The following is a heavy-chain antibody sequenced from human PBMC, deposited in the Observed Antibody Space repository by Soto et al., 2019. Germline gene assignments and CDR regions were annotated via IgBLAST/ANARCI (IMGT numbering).Heavy chain of an antibody. CDR1: GFTFSNAW. J-gene: IGHJ6*02. D-gene: IGHD3-3*01. CDR3: TTEXYYDTAEYFNYYYGMDV. CDR2: IKSKTDGGTT. V-gene: IGHV3-15*01. Sequence: LRLSCAASGFTFSNAWMSWVRQAPGKGLEWVGRIKSKTDGGTTDYAAPVKGRFTISRDDSKNTLYLQMNSLKTEDTAVYYCTTEXYYDTAEYFNYYYGMDVWGQGTTVTVSS.